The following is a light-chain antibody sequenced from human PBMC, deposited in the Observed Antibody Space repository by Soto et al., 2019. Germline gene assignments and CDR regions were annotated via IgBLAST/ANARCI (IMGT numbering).Light chain of an antibody. CDR2: EDS. V-gene: IGLV2-23*01. Sequence: QSALTQPASVSGSPGQSITISCTGTSSDVGSYNLVSWYQQHPGKAPKLMIYEDSKRPSGVSNRFSGSKSGNTASLTISGLQAEDEADYYCGSYAGSRTAYVFGTGTKLTVL. CDR3: GSYAGSRTAYV. CDR1: SSDVGSYNL. J-gene: IGLJ1*01.